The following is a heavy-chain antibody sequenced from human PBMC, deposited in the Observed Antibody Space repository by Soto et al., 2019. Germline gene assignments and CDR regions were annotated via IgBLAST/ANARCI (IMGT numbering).Heavy chain of an antibody. CDR3: ARDWGGDAGLYWYFDF. CDR1: WFTFSTNY. CDR2: IYSDGTT. D-gene: IGHD3-10*01. J-gene: IGHJ2*01. Sequence: PGGSLRLSCAASWFTFSTNYMSWVRQAPGKGLEWVSVIYSDGTTHFADSLKGRFTLSRDTSKNTVYLQINSLRAEDTAVYFCARDWGGDAGLYWYFDFWGRGTLVTVSS. V-gene: IGHV3-53*01.